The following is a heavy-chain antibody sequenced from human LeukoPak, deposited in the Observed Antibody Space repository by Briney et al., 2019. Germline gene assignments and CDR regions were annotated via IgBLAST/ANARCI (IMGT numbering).Heavy chain of an antibody. Sequence: GGSLRLSCAASGFTFESYAMSWVRQAPGKGLEWVSGISGSAGSTYYTDSVKGRFTISRDNSKNTLYLQMNSLRAEDTALYYCAKDLRNWGLSFDYWGQGSLVTVSS. CDR3: AKDLRNWGLSFDY. D-gene: IGHD7-27*01. V-gene: IGHV3-23*01. CDR2: ISGSAGST. CDR1: GFTFESYA. J-gene: IGHJ4*02.